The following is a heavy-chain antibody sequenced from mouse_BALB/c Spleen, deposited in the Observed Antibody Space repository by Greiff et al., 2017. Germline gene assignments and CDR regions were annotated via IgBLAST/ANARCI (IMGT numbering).Heavy chain of an antibody. CDR1: GYTFTSYW. J-gene: IGHJ3*01. CDR2: IYPGNSDT. V-gene: IGHV1-5*01. CDR3: TGGGEKGFAY. Sequence: VQLQQSGTVLARPGASVKMSCTASGYTFTSYWMHWVKQRPGQGLEWIGAIYPGNSDTSYNQKFKGKAKLTAVTSTSTAYIELSRLTNEDSAVYCCTGGGEKGFAYWGKGTLVTVSA.